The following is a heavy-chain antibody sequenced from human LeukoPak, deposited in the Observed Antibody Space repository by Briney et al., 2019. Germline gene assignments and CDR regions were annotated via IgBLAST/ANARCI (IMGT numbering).Heavy chain of an antibody. V-gene: IGHV4-34*01. J-gene: IGHJ6*02. D-gene: IGHD2-2*02. CDR2: INHSGST. CDR1: SGSFSGYY. CDR3: ARDPYVWVPAAILHYYYGMDV. Sequence: SETLSLTCAVYSGSFSGYYWSWIRQPPGKGLEWIGEINHSGSTNYNPSLKSRVTISVDTSKNQFSLKLSSVTAADTAVYYCARDPYVWVPAAILHYYYGMDVWGQGTTVTVSS.